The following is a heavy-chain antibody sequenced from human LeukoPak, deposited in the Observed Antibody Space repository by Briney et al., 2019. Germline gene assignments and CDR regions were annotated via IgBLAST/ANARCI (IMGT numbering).Heavy chain of an antibody. Sequence: PGGSLRLSCGASSFTFSSYVMSWVRQAPGKGLEWVSTVSTTGGSTYYADSVKGRFTISRDNSKNTLYLQMNSLRAEDTAVYYCARGPSGYHNTGGQGTLVTVSS. D-gene: IGHD5-12*01. CDR2: VSTTGGST. V-gene: IGHV3-23*01. CDR1: SFTFSSYV. J-gene: IGHJ4*02. CDR3: ARGPSGYHNT.